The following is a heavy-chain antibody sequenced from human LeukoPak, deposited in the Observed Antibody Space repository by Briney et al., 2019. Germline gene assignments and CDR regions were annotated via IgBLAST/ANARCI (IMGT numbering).Heavy chain of an antibody. D-gene: IGHD3-22*01. V-gene: IGHV3-7*01. J-gene: IGHJ4*02. CDR2: IKQDGSEK. CDR3: ARVRGYYDSSAYPYYFDY. CDR1: GFTFSSYW. Sequence: GGSLRLSCAASGFTFSSYWMSWVRQAPGKGLEWVANIKQDGSEKYYMDSVKGRFTISRDNAKNSLYLQMNSLRAEDTAVYYCARVRGYYDSSAYPYYFDYWGQGTLVTVSS.